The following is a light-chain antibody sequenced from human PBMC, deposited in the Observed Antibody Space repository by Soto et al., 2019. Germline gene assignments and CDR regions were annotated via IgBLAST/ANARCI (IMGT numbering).Light chain of an antibody. Sequence: IHLTQSPSSLSASVGDRVTITCRANQEISGYLAWYQQTPGKAPKLLIYGVSTLQDGVSSRFSGRGSGTDFSLTISSLQPEDFATYYCQQLHWAFGPGT. V-gene: IGKV1-9*01. CDR2: GVS. CDR1: QEISGY. J-gene: IGKJ1*01. CDR3: QQLHWA.